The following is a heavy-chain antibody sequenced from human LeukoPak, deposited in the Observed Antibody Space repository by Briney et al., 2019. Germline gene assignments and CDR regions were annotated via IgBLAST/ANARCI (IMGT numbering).Heavy chain of an antibody. J-gene: IGHJ6*04. Sequence: SSEKVSHKASVGTFNSYAIRWVRQAAAQGVEWMGGVIPIFCTANCAHKFQGRGPITTDESKNTALPEASSLRSKDTAVYYGARLVPGRGIQLWSGYYYYGMVVWGEGTTVTVSS. CDR2: VIPIFCTA. V-gene: IGHV1-69*05. D-gene: IGHD5-18*01. CDR1: VGTFNSYA. CDR3: ARLVPGRGIQLWSGYYYYGMVV.